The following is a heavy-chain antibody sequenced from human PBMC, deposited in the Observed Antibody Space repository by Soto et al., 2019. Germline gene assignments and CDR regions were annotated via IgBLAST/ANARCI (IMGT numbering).Heavy chain of an antibody. Sequence: QVQLVQSGTEVKKPGASVKVSCKASGYTFTDYYMNWVRQAPGQGLEWMGWINPNTGGTYYAQKFQGRVTMTRDTSITTANMELSRLRTDDTAVYYCARDEGYCSYGSGQLTSWFEPWGQGTLVTVSS. V-gene: IGHV1-2*02. CDR3: ARDEGYCSYGSGQLTSWFEP. D-gene: IGHD2-15*01. CDR1: GYTFTDYY. CDR2: INPNTGGT. J-gene: IGHJ5*02.